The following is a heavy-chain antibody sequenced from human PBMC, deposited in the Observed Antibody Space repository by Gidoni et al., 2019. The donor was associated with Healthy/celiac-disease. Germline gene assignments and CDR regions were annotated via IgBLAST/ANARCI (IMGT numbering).Heavy chain of an antibody. D-gene: IGHD6-13*01. Sequence: EVQLVESGGGLVQPGGSLRLSCAASGFPFSSYGMSWVRQAPGKGLEWVANIKQDGSEKYYVDSVKGRFTISRDNAKNSLYLQMNSLRAEDTAVYYCARDRKAAPVADAFDIWGQGTMVTVSS. J-gene: IGHJ3*02. CDR1: GFPFSSYG. V-gene: IGHV3-7*01. CDR3: ARDRKAAPVADAFDI. CDR2: IKQDGSEK.